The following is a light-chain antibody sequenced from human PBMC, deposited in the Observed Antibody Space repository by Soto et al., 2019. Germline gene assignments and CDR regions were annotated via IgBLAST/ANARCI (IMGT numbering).Light chain of an antibody. CDR1: SSNIGNNY. V-gene: IGLV1-51*01. CDR2: DNN. J-gene: IGLJ2*01. Sequence: QSVLTQPPSVSAAPGQKVTISCTGSSSNIGNNYVSWYQQLPGTAPKLLIFDNNKRPSEIPHRFSGSKSGTSATLCITGLHTGDEAEYYCGTWDSGLSAVVFGGGTKVTVL. CDR3: GTWDSGLSAVV.